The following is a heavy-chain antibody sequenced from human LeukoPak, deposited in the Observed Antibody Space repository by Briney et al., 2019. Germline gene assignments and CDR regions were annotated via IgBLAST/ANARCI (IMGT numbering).Heavy chain of an antibody. Sequence: PSETLSLTCSASGGSISGGYSWNWIRQTAGQGLEWIGQISTSGTTMYNPSLQSRVTMSLDTSRNNFSLRLTSVTAADTAVYYCARETSETYTSSWGLYDSFYYMDVWGKGTTVTVSS. J-gene: IGHJ6*03. CDR2: ISTSGTT. D-gene: IGHD6-13*01. V-gene: IGHV4-61*09. CDR1: GGSISGGYS. CDR3: ARETSETYTSSWGLYDSFYYMDV.